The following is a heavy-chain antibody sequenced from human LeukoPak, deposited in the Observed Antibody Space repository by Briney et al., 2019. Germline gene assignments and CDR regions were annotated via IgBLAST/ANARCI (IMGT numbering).Heavy chain of an antibody. Sequence: GASVKVSCKASGYTFTSYDINWVRQATGQGLEWMGWMNPNSGNTGYAQKFQGRVTMTRNTSISTAYMELSSLRSEDTAVYYCARFYSELLGDYMDVWGKETTVTVSS. V-gene: IGHV1-8*01. D-gene: IGHD4-11*01. CDR2: MNPNSGNT. J-gene: IGHJ6*03. CDR1: GYTFTSYD. CDR3: ARFYSELLGDYMDV.